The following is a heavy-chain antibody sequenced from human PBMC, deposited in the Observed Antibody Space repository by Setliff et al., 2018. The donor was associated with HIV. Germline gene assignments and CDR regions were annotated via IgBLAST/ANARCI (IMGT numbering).Heavy chain of an antibody. D-gene: IGHD2-2*01. CDR3: TRHAGRENQLPHTYYYYMDV. V-gene: IGHV4-4*02. J-gene: IGHJ6*03. CDR2: IYHSGST. Sequence: SETLSLTCGVSGGSFSTSNWWSWVRQPPGKGLEWIGEIYHSGSTYYNPSLKSRATISVDTSKNQFSLKVSSVTAADTAVYYCTRHAGRENQLPHTYYYYMDVWGKGATVTVS. CDR1: GGSFSTSNW.